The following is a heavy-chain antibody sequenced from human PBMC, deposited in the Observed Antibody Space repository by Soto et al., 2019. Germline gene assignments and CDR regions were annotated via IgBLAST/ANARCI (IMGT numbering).Heavy chain of an antibody. J-gene: IGHJ4*02. CDR3: AKVTAVVATRYDY. D-gene: IGHD2-15*01. CDR1: GXPVSSYS. CDR2: IIGGGGST. V-gene: IGHV3-23*01. Sequence: GSRRLSCAASGXPVSSYSMGWVRQAPRRGLELGSSIIGGGGSTYCADSVKGRFTISRDNSKNTLYLKMNSLRAEDTAVSYCAKVTAVVATRYDYWGQGTLCTVSS.